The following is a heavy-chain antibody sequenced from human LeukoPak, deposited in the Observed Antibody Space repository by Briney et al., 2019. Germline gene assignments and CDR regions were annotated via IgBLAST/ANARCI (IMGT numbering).Heavy chain of an antibody. CDR1: GFTFSSYE. CDR2: ISSSGRTI. V-gene: IGHV3-48*03. D-gene: IGHD6-19*01. J-gene: IGHJ4*02. Sequence: PGGSLRRSCAASGFTFSSYEMNWVRQAPGKGLERVSYISSSGRTIYYADSVKGRFTISRDNAKNSLYLQMNSLRAEDTAVYYCARGYSSGWYGSFWGQGTLVTVSS. CDR3: ARGYSSGWYGSF.